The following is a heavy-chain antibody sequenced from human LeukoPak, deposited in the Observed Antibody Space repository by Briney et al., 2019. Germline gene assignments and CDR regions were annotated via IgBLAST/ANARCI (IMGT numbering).Heavy chain of an antibody. CDR1: GYSFGNRW. V-gene: IGHV5-51*01. D-gene: IGHD3-10*01. CDR3: ARAAYGSGSSYNYYGMDV. Sequence: ESLTVSCVGSGYSFGNRWIGWVRQTRGKGVEGMGIIYPDDSDTIYKPSFEGQVTISADTSISTAYLQWSSLKASDTAMYYCARAAYGSGSSYNYYGMDVWGQGTTVTVSS. J-gene: IGHJ6*02. CDR2: IYPDDSDT.